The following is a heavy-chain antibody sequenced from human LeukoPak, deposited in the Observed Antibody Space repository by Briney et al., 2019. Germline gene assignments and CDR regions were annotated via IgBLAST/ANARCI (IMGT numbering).Heavy chain of an antibody. V-gene: IGHV3-74*01. D-gene: IGHD2/OR15-2a*01. J-gene: IGHJ4*02. CDR2: INSDGSST. CDR1: GFTFSSYW. Sequence: GVSLRLSCAASGFTFSSYWMHWVPQAPGQGLVWVSRINSDGSSTSYADSVKGRFTISRDNAKNTLYLQMNSLRAEDTAVYYCARGTTTEKFDYWGQRTLVTVSS. CDR3: ARGTTTEKFDY.